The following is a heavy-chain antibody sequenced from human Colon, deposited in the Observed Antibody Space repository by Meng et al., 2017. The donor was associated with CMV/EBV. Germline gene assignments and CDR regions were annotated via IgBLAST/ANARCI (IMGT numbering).Heavy chain of an antibody. CDR2: ISNDGRTP. CDR3: ISEAAGGGY. D-gene: IGHD1-14*01. J-gene: IGHJ4*02. Sequence: GESLKFSCVASGLTFSSHWMHWVRQTPGKELVWVSRISNDGRTPTYADSVKGRFTISRDNDKNTLYLQMNSLTVDDTAVYYCISEAAGGGYWGQGALVTVSS. V-gene: IGHV3-74*01. CDR1: GLTFSSHW.